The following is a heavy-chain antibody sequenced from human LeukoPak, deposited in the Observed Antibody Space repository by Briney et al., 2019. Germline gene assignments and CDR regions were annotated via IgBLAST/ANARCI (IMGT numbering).Heavy chain of an antibody. Sequence: PSETLSLTCTVSGGSISSYYWSWIRQPPGKGLEWIGYIYYSGSTNYIPSLKSRVTISVDTSKNQFSLKLSSVTAADTAVYYCARDRYYYDSSGYQYYFDYWGQGTLVTVSS. CDR3: ARDRYYYDSSGYQYYFDY. V-gene: IGHV4-59*01. J-gene: IGHJ4*02. CDR1: GGSISSYY. D-gene: IGHD3-22*01. CDR2: IYYSGST.